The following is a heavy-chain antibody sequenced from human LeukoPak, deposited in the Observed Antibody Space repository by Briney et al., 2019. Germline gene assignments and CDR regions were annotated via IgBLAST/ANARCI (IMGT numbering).Heavy chain of an antibody. V-gene: IGHV5-51*01. Sequence: GASLQISCQGSGYSFTYWIGWVRQMPGKGLEWMGIIYSGDSHTKYSPSFQGRVTIPVDKSITTAYLQWSSLEASDTAMYYCASARHGDYVWDYWGQGTLVTVSS. CDR1: GYSFTYW. CDR2: IYSGDSHT. J-gene: IGHJ4*02. CDR3: ASARHGDYVWDY. D-gene: IGHD3-16*01.